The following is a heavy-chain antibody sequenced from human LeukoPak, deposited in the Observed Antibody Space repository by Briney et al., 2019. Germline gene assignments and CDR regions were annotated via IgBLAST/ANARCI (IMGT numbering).Heavy chain of an antibody. J-gene: IGHJ4*02. CDR1: GGSISSYY. CDR3: ARDQYSSSSY. D-gene: IGHD6-6*01. CDR2: IYYSGST. V-gene: IGHV4-59*12. Sequence: PSETLSLTCTVSGGSISSYYWSWIRQPPGKGLEWIGYIYYSGSTDYNPSLKSRVTISVDTSKNQFSLKLSSVTAADTAVYYCARDQYSSSSYWGQGTLVTVSS.